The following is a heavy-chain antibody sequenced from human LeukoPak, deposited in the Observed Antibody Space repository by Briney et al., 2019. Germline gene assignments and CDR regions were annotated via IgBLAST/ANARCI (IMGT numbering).Heavy chain of an antibody. Sequence: QAGGSLRLSCAASGFTFPSYAMSWVRQAPGKGLEWVSTITAHGGSTFIADSVKGRFTISRDNSNNTLYLQMSSLRAEDTAIFYCAKGGWLTGRGYDSWGQGTLVTVSS. J-gene: IGHJ5*02. CDR3: AKGGWLTGRGYDS. V-gene: IGHV3-23*01. CDR2: ITAHGGST. CDR1: GFTFPSYA. D-gene: IGHD3-9*01.